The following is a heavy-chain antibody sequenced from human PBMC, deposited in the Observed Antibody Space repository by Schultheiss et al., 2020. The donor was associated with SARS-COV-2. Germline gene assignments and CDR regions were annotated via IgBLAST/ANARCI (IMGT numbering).Heavy chain of an antibody. CDR3: AKVTGALVLNYYYGMDV. CDR2: ISGSGSNK. Sequence: GGSLRLSCAASGLTFNNYAMGWVRQAPGKGLKWLSAISGSGSNKYYADSVKGRFTISRDNAKNSLYLQMNSLRAEDTAVYYCAKVTGALVLNYYYGMDVWGQGTTVTVSS. J-gene: IGHJ6*02. V-gene: IGHV3-23*01. D-gene: IGHD6-6*01. CDR1: GLTFNNYA.